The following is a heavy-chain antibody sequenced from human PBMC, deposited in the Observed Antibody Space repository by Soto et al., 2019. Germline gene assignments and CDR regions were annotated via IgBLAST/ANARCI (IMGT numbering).Heavy chain of an antibody. D-gene: IGHD3-10*01. CDR2: IYYSGST. CDR1: GGSISSGDYY. J-gene: IGHJ4*02. V-gene: IGHV4-30-4*01. Sequence: SETLSLTCTVSGGSISSGDYYWSWIRQPPGKGLEWIGYIYYSGSTYYNPSLKSRVTISVDTSKNQFSLKLSSVTAADTAVYYCARVGGFGATTIDYWGQGTMVTVSS. CDR3: ARVGGFGATTIDY.